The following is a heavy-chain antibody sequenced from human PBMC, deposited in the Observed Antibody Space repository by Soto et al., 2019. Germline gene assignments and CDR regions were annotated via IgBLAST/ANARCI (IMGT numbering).Heavy chain of an antibody. Sequence: SVKVSCKASGGTFSSYAISWVRQAPGQGXEWMGGIIPIFGTANYAQKFQGRVTITADESTSTAYMELSSLRSEDTAVYYCARRRRRCSGGSCYDYFDYWGQGPLVTVFS. CDR3: ARRRRRCSGGSCYDYFDY. CDR1: GGTFSSYA. J-gene: IGHJ4*02. D-gene: IGHD2-15*01. V-gene: IGHV1-69*13. CDR2: IIPIFGTA.